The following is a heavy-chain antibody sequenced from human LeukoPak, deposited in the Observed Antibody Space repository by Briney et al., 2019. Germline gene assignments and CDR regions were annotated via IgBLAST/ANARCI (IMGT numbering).Heavy chain of an antibody. J-gene: IGHJ5*02. CDR1: GFTVSSNS. D-gene: IGHD5-24*01. CDR2: IYYSGST. Sequence: GSLRLSCTVSGFTVSSNSMSWVRQAPGKGLEWIGYIYYSGSTNYNPSLKSRVTISVDTSKNQFSLKLSSVTAADTAVYYCARDLGYNLFDPWGQGTLVTVSS. V-gene: IGHV4-59*02. CDR3: ARDLGYNLFDP.